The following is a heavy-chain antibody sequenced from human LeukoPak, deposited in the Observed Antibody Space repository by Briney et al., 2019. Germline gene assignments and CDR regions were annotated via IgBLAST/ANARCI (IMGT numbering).Heavy chain of an antibody. V-gene: IGHV3-23*01. D-gene: IGHD2-15*01. CDR2: IIGSDGRT. Sequence: GGSLRLSCAASGFTFSSYVMNWLRQAPGEGLEWVSTIIGSDGRTFYADSVKGRFTISRDNSKNTVYLQMNSLRDADTAVYYCAKVQRSDFNTPFDSWGQGTLVTVSS. CDR3: AKVQRSDFNTPFDS. CDR1: GFTFSSYV. J-gene: IGHJ4*02.